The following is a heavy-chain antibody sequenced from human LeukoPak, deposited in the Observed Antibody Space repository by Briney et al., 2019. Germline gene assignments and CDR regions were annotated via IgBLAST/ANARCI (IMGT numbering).Heavy chain of an antibody. D-gene: IGHD6-13*01. Sequence: SETLSLNCAVYGGSFSGYYWSWIRQPPGKGLEWIGEINHSGSTNYNPSLKSRVTISVDTSKNQFSLKLSSVTAADTAVYYCARRPQQQLPQDYWGQGTLVTVSS. CDR2: INHSGST. J-gene: IGHJ4*02. CDR3: ARRPQQQLPQDY. V-gene: IGHV4-34*01. CDR1: GGSFSGYY.